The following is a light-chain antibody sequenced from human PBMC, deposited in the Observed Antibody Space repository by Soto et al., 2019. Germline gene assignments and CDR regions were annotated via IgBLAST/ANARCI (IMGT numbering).Light chain of an antibody. CDR3: CSYAGSGRNV. V-gene: IGLV2-23*02. CDR1: SSNVGNFNV. J-gene: IGLJ1*01. CDR2: DVS. Sequence: QSVLAQPASVSGSPGQSITISCTGTSSNVGNFNVVSWYQQHPGKAPKVIIYDVSERPSGVSHRFSGSKAGNTASLTISGLEAEEEADDYCCSYAGSGRNVLRIGTKV.